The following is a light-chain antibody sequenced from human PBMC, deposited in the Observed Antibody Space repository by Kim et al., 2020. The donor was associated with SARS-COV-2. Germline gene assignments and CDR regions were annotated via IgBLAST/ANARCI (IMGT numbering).Light chain of an antibody. CDR3: QQYGTSSPT. CDR1: PNINNRH. CDR2: GAS. Sequence: SPGERATLSCRASPNINNRHLAWYQQKPGQAPRLLIYGASSRATGIPNTFSGSGSGTDFTLTISRLEPEDFAVYYCQQYGTSSPTFGQGTKVDIK. V-gene: IGKV3-20*01. J-gene: IGKJ1*01.